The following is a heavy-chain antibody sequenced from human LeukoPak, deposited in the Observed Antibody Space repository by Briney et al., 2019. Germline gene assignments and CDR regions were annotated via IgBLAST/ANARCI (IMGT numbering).Heavy chain of an antibody. V-gene: IGHV1-18*01. CDR1: GYTFTNYG. J-gene: IGHJ4*02. Sequence: ASVKVSCKASGYTFTNYGISWVRQAPGQGLEWMGWISAYNGNTNYAQKLQGRVTMATETSTNTAYMELRSLRSDDRAVYYCARDLRSSGWLFDYWGQGTLVTVSS. D-gene: IGHD6-19*01. CDR2: ISAYNGNT. CDR3: ARDLRSSGWLFDY.